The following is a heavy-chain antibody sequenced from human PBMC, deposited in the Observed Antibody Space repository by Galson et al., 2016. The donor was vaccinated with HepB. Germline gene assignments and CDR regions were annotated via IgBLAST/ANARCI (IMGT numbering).Heavy chain of an antibody. Sequence: SETLSLTCTVSGGSITSDNYYWGWIRQPPGKGLEWIGSIYYNGGTYDNPSLKSRVTMSVDTSKKQFSLKLTSVTAADTAVNYCARHDYGDDYGGGWFDPWGQGTLVTVSS. CDR3: ARHDYGDDYGGGWFDP. D-gene: IGHD4-17*01. CDR1: GGSITSDNYY. J-gene: IGHJ5*02. CDR2: IYYNGGT. V-gene: IGHV4-39*01.